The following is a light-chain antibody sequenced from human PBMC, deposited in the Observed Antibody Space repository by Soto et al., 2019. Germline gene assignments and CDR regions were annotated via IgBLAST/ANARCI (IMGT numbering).Light chain of an antibody. J-gene: IGLJ3*02. CDR3: AAWHDSLDGWV. CDR1: SSNIGRNN. CDR2: TNS. Sequence: QSVLTQLPSASGTPGQRVTISCSGSSSNIGRNNVNWYQQLSGTAPKLLIHTNSQRPSGVPDRFSGSKSGTSASLAISGLQSEDEADYYCAAWHDSLDGWVFGGGTKLTVL. V-gene: IGLV1-44*01.